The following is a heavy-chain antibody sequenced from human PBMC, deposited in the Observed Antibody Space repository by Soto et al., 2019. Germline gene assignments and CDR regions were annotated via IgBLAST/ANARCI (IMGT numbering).Heavy chain of an antibody. CDR2: IYYSGST. V-gene: IGHV4-31*03. D-gene: IGHD5-18*01. J-gene: IGHJ4*02. CDR3: ARGIDDRDTAMVTFDY. CDR1: GGSISSGGYY. Sequence: SETLSLTCTVSGGSISSGGYYWSWIRQHPGKGLEWIGYIYYSGSTYYNPSLKSRVTISVDTSKNQFSLKLSSVTAADTAVYYCARGIDDRDTAMVTFDYWGQGTLVTVSS.